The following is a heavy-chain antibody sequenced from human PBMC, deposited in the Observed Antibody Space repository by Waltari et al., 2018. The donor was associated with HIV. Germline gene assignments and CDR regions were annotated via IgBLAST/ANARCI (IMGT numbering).Heavy chain of an antibody. V-gene: IGHV3-74*01. D-gene: IGHD6-13*01. Sequence: EVQLVESGGGLVQPGGSLRLSCAASGFTFSNYGRNWVRQAPGKGLVWVSRINSDGSSTNYAGSVKGRFTVSRDNAKNTLYLQMNSLRAEDTAVYYCARDLYSRNGDDYWGQGTLVTVSS. CDR1: GFTFSNYG. J-gene: IGHJ4*02. CDR2: INSDGSST. CDR3: ARDLYSRNGDDY.